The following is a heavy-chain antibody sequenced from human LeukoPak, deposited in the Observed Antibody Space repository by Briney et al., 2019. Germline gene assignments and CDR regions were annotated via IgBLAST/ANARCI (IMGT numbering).Heavy chain of an antibody. V-gene: IGHV1-69*05. Sequence: WASVKVSCKASGGTFSSYAISWVRQAPGQGLEWMGGIIPIFGTANYAQKFQGRVTITTDESTSTAYMELSSLRSEDTAVYYCARDEWLLGFFDYWGQGTLVSVSS. CDR2: IIPIFGTA. J-gene: IGHJ4*02. CDR3: ARDEWLLGFFDY. CDR1: GGTFSSYA. D-gene: IGHD3-3*01.